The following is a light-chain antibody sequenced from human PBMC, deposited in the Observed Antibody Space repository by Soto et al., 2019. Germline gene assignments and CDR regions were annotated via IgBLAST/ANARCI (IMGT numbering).Light chain of an antibody. CDR3: SSYTSSSTLE. CDR1: SSEVGGYNY. CDR2: DAS. J-gene: IGLJ2*01. Sequence: QSALTQPASVSGSPGQSITISCTGTSSEVGGYNYVSWYQQHPGKAPKLMIYDASNRPSGVSDRFSASKSGNTASLTISGLQAENEADYYCSSYTSSSTLEFGGGTQLTVL. V-gene: IGLV2-14*01.